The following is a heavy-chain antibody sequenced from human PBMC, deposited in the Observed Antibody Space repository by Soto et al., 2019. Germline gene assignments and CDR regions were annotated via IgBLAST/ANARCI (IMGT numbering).Heavy chain of an antibody. Sequence: HPGGSLRLSCAASGFKFDDYAMHWVRQTPGKGLEWVSSISWNSGSIDYADSVRGRFIISRDNAENSLYLQMRSLRREDTAVYYCVRMGRKLTWLQWPVDYWGRGTLVTVSS. CDR1: GFKFDDYA. J-gene: IGHJ4*02. D-gene: IGHD1-1*01. V-gene: IGHV3-9*01. CDR3: VRMGRKLTWLQWPVDY. CDR2: ISWNSGSI.